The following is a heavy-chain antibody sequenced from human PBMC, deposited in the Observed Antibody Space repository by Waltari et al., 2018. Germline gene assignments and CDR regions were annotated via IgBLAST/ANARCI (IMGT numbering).Heavy chain of an antibody. J-gene: IGHJ3*01. CDR3: AGRIAVAGYAFDV. CDR2: VYYSGSS. CDR1: GASISTYF. Sequence: QVQLQESGPGLVKPSETLSLTCTVSGASISTYFWSWVRQPPGKGLEWIAYVYYSGSSNYNPSLKSRVTISVDTSKNQFSLKLNSVTAADTAVYYCAGRIAVAGYAFDVWGQGTMVTVSS. D-gene: IGHD6-19*01. V-gene: IGHV4-59*01.